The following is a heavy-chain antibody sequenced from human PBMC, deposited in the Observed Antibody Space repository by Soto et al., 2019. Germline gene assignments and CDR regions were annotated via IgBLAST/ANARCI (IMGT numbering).Heavy chain of an antibody. V-gene: IGHV1-8*01. CDR1: GYTFTDYD. CDR2: MSPNSGKT. D-gene: IGHD2-15*01. Sequence: QVQLVQSGAEVKKPGASVRVTCKTSGYTFTDYDVSWVRQASGQGLEWMGWMSPNSGKTGYVEKFQGRVTMTVNTSLSTAYMELHSLRSEDTAIYFCARGRIGAAFWGQGTLVTVSS. J-gene: IGHJ4*02. CDR3: ARGRIGAAF.